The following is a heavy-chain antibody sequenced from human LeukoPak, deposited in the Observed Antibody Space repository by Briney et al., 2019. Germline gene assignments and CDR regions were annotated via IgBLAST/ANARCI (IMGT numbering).Heavy chain of an antibody. J-gene: IGHJ3*01. CDR3: AKGARGYSYGPVA. CDR2: IFHSGST. V-gene: IGHV4-38-2*02. CDR1: GYSISSGYY. Sequence: SETLSLTCTVSGYSISSGYYWGWVRQPPGKGLEWIGTIFHSGSTFYNPSLKSRVTISVDTSKNQFSLKLSSVTAADTAVYYCAKGARGYSYGPVAWGQGTMVTVSS. D-gene: IGHD5-18*01.